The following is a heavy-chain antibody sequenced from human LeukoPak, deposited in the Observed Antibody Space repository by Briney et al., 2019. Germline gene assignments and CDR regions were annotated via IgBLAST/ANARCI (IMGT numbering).Heavy chain of an antibody. CDR1: GGSISSSSYY. D-gene: IGHD6-19*01. CDR3: ARHGVAVATMTTLDY. Sequence: PSETLSLTCTVSGGSISSSSYYWGWIRQPPGKGLEWIGSIYYSGSTYYNLSLKGRVTISVDTSKNQFSLKLSSVTAADTAVYYCARHGVAVATMTTLDYWGQGTLVTVSS. J-gene: IGHJ4*02. V-gene: IGHV4-39*01. CDR2: IYYSGST.